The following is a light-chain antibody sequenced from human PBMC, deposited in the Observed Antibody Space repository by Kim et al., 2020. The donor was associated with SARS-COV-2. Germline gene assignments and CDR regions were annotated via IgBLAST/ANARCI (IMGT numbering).Light chain of an antibody. J-gene: IGKJ2*03. Sequence: GQPASISCRSSQSLVYRDGRTYLNWFHQRPGQSPRRLIYEVSNRDFGVPDRFSGGGSGSDFTLEISRVEAEDVGVYYCMQGTHWYSFGQGTKLEIK. CDR3: MQGTHWYS. CDR1: QSLVYRDGRTY. V-gene: IGKV2-30*01. CDR2: EVS.